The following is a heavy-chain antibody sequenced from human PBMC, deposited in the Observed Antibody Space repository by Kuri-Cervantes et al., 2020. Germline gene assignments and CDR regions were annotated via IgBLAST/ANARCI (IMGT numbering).Heavy chain of an antibody. CDR1: GYTFTSYY. CDR3: ARGVVQGVIYYYYYMDV. CDR2: ISAYNGNT. Sequence: ASVKVSCEASGYTFTSYYMHWVRQAPGQGLEWMGWISAYNGNTNYAQNLQGRVTMTTDTSTSTAYMELRSLRSDDTAVYYCARGVVQGVIYYYYYMDVWGKGTTVTVSS. D-gene: IGHD3-10*01. V-gene: IGHV1-18*04. J-gene: IGHJ6*03.